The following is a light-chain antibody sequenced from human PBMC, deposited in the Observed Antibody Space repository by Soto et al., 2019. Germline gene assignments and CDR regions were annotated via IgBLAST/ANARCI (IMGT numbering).Light chain of an antibody. V-gene: IGLV2-11*01. CDR1: SSDVGAYNY. CDR3: CSYAGSCIVV. J-gene: IGLJ3*02. CDR2: DVS. Sequence: QSALTQPRSVSGSPGQSVTISCTGTSSDVGAYNYVSWYQHHPGKAPKLMIYDVSNRPPGVPARFSGSKSGNTASLTISRLQAEDEADYYCCSYAGSCIVVFGGGTKLTVL.